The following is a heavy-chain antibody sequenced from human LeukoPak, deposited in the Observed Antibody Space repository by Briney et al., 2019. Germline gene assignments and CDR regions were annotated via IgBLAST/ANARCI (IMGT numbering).Heavy chain of an antibody. V-gene: IGHV4-59*11. J-gene: IGHJ2*01. CDR1: GGSISSHY. Sequence: SETLSLTCTVSGGSISSHYWSWIRQPPGKGLEWIGYIYYSGSTNYNPSLKSRVTISVDTSKNQFSLKLSSVTAADTAVHYCARDRNFDLWGRGTLVTVSS. CDR3: ARDRNFDL. CDR2: IYYSGST.